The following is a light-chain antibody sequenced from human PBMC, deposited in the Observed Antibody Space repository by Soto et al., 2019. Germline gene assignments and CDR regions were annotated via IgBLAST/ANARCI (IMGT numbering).Light chain of an antibody. CDR2: GAS. V-gene: IGKV3-15*01. Sequence: EIVMTQSPATLSVSPGERATLSCRASQSVYSNLAWYQQRPGQAPRLLFYGASTRATGIPARFSASGSGTEFTLTISSLQSEDFAVYYCQQYSNYYTFGQGTKLEIK. CDR3: QQYSNYYT. J-gene: IGKJ2*01. CDR1: QSVYSN.